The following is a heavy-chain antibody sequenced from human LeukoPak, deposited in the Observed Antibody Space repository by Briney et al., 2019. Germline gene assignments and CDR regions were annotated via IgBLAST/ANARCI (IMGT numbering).Heavy chain of an antibody. CDR1: GFTFSSYS. Sequence: GGSLRLSCAASGFTFSSYSTNWVRQAPGKGLEWVSSISSSSYIYYADSVKGRFTISRDNAKNSLYLQMNSLRAEDTAVYYCARDPTGTFWFDPWGQGTLVTVSS. J-gene: IGHJ5*02. CDR2: ISSSSYI. D-gene: IGHD1-1*01. CDR3: ARDPTGTFWFDP. V-gene: IGHV3-21*01.